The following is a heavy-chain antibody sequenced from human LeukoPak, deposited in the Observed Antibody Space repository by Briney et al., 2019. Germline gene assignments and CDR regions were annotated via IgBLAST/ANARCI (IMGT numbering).Heavy chain of an antibody. D-gene: IGHD7-27*01. V-gene: IGHV4-59*01. J-gene: IGHJ4*02. CDR3: ASNTGTVFDY. Sequence: PSETLSLACTVSGDFITAYYWSWIRQPPGKGLEWIGYVYYSGSTEYNPSLRSRVTISLEMSKHQFSLNLTSVTAADTAVYYCASNTGTVFDYWGQGALVTVSS. CDR1: GDFITAYY. CDR2: VYYSGST.